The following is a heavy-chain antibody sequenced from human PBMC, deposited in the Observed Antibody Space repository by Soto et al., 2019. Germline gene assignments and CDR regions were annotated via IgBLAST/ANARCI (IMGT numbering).Heavy chain of an antibody. CDR3: TQDVGSSDRLAVN. Sequence: EVQLLESGGDLVQPGGSLRLSCAASGFTFTSYAMSWIRQAPGKGLEWVSAITGGGANTYYADSVKGRFTISRDNSKTTLYLKMNSLRAEDTAFYYCTQDVGSSDRLAVNWGQGTLVTVSS. CDR1: GFTFTSYA. V-gene: IGHV3-23*01. CDR2: ITGGGANT. J-gene: IGHJ4*02. D-gene: IGHD6-19*01.